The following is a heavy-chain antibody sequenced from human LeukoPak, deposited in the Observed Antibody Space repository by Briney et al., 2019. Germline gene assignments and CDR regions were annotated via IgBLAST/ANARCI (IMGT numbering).Heavy chain of an antibody. CDR1: GFTFSSYS. CDR3: ARHPMTTVTFFDY. V-gene: IGHV3-48*01. J-gene: IGHJ4*02. D-gene: IGHD4-17*01. CDR2: ISSSSTI. Sequence: GGSMRLACAASGFTFSSYSVNWVRQAPGKGLEWVSYISSSSTIYYADSVKGRFTISRDNAKNPLYLQMNSLRAEDTAVYYCARHPMTTVTFFDYWGQGTLVTVSS.